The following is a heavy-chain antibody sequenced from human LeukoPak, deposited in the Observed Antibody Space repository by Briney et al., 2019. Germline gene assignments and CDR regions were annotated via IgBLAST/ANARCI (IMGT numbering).Heavy chain of an antibody. CDR3: ATSRFLDSSGYFFAFDI. D-gene: IGHD3-22*01. V-gene: IGHV1-69*06. CDR1: GGTFSSYA. Sequence: SVKVSCKASGGTFSSYAISWVRQAPGQGLEWMGGIIPIFGTANYAQKFQGRVTITADTSTDTAYMELSSLRSEDTAIYYCATSRFLDSSGYFFAFDIWGQGTMVTVSS. CDR2: IIPIFGTA. J-gene: IGHJ3*02.